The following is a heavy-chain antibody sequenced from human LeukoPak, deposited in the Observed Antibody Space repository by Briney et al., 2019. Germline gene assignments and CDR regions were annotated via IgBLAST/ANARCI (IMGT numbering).Heavy chain of an antibody. CDR1: GFTFSNAQ. V-gene: IGHV3-15*01. Sequence: GGSLRLSCAASGFTFSNAQMSWVRQAPGKGLEWVGRIKSKTDGGTTDYAAPVKGRFTISRDDSKNTLYLQMNSLKTEDTAVYYCTTDSRSGYGTLVYWDLGSLVIVSS. CDR2: IKSKTDGGTT. D-gene: IGHD3-3*01. CDR3: TTDSRSGYGTLVY. J-gene: IGHJ4*02.